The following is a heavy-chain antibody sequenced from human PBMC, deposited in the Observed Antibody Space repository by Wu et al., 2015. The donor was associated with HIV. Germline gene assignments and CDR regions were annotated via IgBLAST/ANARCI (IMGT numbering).Heavy chain of an antibody. D-gene: IGHD2-2*01. CDR3: ARGAIVVVPAAWGAFDY. V-gene: IGHV1-69*01. J-gene: IGHJ4*02. Sequence: QVQLVQSGAEVKKPGSSVKVSCKASGGTFSSYAISWVRQAPGQGLEWMGGIIPIFGTANYAQKFQGRVTITTDESTSTAYMELSSLRSEDTAVYYCARGAIVVVPAAWGAFDYWGQGTLVTVSS. CDR1: GGTFSSYA. CDR2: IIPIFGTA.